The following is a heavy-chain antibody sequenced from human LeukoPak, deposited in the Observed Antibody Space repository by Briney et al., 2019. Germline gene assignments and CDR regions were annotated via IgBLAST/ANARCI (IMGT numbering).Heavy chain of an antibody. J-gene: IGHJ4*02. CDR2: INTNTGNP. CDR3: ARDSLATLYYFDY. Sequence: GASVKVSCKASGYTFTGYYMHWLRQAPGQGLEWMGWINTNTGNPTYAQGFTGRFVFSLDTSVSTAYLQISSLKAEDTAVYYCARDSLATLYYFDYWGQGTLVTVSS. CDR1: GYTFTGYY. V-gene: IGHV7-4-1*02. D-gene: IGHD5-12*01.